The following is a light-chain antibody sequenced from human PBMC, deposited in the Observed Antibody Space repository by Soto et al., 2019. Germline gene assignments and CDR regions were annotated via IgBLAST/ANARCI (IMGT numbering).Light chain of an antibody. CDR3: QQYGNSPLT. CDR2: DAS. V-gene: IGKV3-20*01. Sequence: EIVLTQSPGTLSLSPGDRATLSCRASQTIASASLAWYQQKPGQAPRLLIYDASSRAADIPDRFSGRGSGTDFTLTISRLEPGDRAVYFCQQYGNSPLTFGGGTKVEIK. CDR1: QTIASAS. J-gene: IGKJ4*01.